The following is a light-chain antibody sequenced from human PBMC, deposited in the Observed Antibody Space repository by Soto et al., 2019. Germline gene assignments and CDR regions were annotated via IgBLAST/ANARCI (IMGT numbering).Light chain of an antibody. CDR1: ISDFAVYDY. V-gene: IGLV2-14*03. J-gene: IGLJ1*01. Sequence: QSALTQPASVSGSPGQSITISCSGTISDFAVYDYVSWYLQYPDKAPQLLIYYVDHRPSGVSSRFSGSKSGNTASLTISGLQAEDEGDYYCCSYADGSIYFFGTGTQLTVL. CDR3: CSYADGSIYF. CDR2: YVD.